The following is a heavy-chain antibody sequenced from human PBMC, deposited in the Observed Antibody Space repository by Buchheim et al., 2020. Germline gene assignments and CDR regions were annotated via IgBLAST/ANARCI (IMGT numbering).Heavy chain of an antibody. CDR2: ISSSSSTI. CDR3: ARDLIPAAISWFDP. CDR1: GFTFSSYS. D-gene: IGHD2-2*02. Sequence: EVQLVESGGGLVQPGGSLRLSCVASGFTFSSYSMNWVRQAPGKGLEWVSYISSSSSTIYYADSVKGRFTISRDNAKNSLYLQMNSLRAEDTAVYYCARDLIPAAISWFDPWGQGTL. J-gene: IGHJ5*02. V-gene: IGHV3-48*04.